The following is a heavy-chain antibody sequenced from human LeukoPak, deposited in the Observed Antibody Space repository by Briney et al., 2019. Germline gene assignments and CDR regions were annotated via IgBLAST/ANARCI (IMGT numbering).Heavy chain of an antibody. D-gene: IGHD5-18*01. CDR2: ISGSGGST. J-gene: IGHJ6*02. CDR3: AKDRIQLWPHYYGMDV. CDR1: GFTFSSYA. V-gene: IGHV3-23*01. Sequence: GGSLRLSCAASGFTFSSYAMSWARQAPGKGLEWVSAISGSGGSTYYADSVKGRFTISRDNSKNTLYLQMDSLRAEDTAVYYCAKDRIQLWPHYYGMDVWGQGTTVTVSS.